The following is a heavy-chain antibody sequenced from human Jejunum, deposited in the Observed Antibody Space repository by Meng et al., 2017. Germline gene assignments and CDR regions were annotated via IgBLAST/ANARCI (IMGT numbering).Heavy chain of an antibody. D-gene: IGHD1-14*01. Sequence: QAQLVESGGGVVQPVRSLRLSCGASGFTFTSHGFHWVRQAPGKGLEWVAVIWYDGSQKYYADSVRDRFTVSRDDSKNTVYLQMNSLRAEDTSLYYCVRDGNHFLDYWGQGTLVTVSS. CDR3: VRDGNHFLDY. CDR2: IWYDGSQK. V-gene: IGHV3-33*01. CDR1: GFTFTSHG. J-gene: IGHJ4*02.